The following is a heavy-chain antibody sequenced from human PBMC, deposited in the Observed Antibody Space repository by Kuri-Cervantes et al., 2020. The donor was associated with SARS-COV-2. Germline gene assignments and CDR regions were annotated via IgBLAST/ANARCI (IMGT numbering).Heavy chain of an antibody. CDR3: AKASPYRGPTVRSAEYFQH. J-gene: IGHJ1*01. CDR1: GFTSSSYG. V-gene: IGHV3-30*02. D-gene: IGHD4-11*01. Sequence: GGSLRPACAASGFTSSSYGMHWVRQAPGKGLEWVAFIRYDGSNKYYADSVKGRFTISRDNSKNTLYLQMNSLRAEDTAVYYCAKASPYRGPTVRSAEYFQHWGQGTLVTVSS. CDR2: IRYDGSNK.